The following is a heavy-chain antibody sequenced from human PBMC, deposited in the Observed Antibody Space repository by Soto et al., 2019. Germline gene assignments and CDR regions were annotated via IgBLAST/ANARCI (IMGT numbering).Heavy chain of an antibody. CDR2: ILSGYNA. Sequence: EVQLLESGGGLVQPGGSLTLSCAASGFRFRDYTMSWVRQAPGKVLESISVILSGYNAYYTDSVRGRFTISRDSSKNTLYLEMNSLRAEDTAVYYCTRRVNGYFDYWGQGALVTVSS. D-gene: IGHD2-8*01. V-gene: IGHV3-23*05. CDR1: GFRFRDYT. CDR3: TRRVNGYFDY. J-gene: IGHJ4*02.